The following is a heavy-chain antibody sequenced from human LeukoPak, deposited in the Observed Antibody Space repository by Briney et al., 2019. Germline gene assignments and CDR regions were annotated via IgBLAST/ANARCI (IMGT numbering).Heavy chain of an antibody. Sequence: GGSLRLSCAASGFTFSSYAMNWVRQAPGKGLEWVSALSISGGNTYYADSVKGRFTISRDNSKNTLYLQMNSLRAEDTAVYYCVKEKSCWYFDLWGRGTLVTVSS. J-gene: IGHJ2*01. CDR2: LSISGGNT. CDR3: VKEKSCWYFDL. V-gene: IGHV3-23*01. CDR1: GFTFSSYA. D-gene: IGHD3-10*01.